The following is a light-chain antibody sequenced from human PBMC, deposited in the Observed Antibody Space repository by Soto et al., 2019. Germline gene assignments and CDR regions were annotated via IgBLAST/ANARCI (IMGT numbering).Light chain of an antibody. CDR3: QVWDDTNTHYV. J-gene: IGLJ1*01. CDR2: DDR. Sequence: SYELSHPRSVSLAPGHTARITCGGNSIGSKSVHWYHQQPGQAPVLVVYDDRDRPSGIPERFSGSKSGKTAALTISRVEAGDEADYHCQVWDDTNTHYVFGTGTKVTVL. V-gene: IGLV3-21*02. CDR1: SIGSKS.